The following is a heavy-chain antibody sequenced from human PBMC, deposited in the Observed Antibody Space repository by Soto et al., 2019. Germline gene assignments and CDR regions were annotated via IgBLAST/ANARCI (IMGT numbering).Heavy chain of an antibody. V-gene: IGHV4-61*08. J-gene: IGHJ5*02. Sequence: SETLSLTCTVSGGSISSGGYYWSWIRQPPGKGLEWIGYIYHSGSTNYNPSLNSRVTLSVDTSKNQFSLKLSSVTAADTAVYYCARDSSSGSYYNWFDPWGQGTLVTVSS. CDR1: GGSISSGGYY. D-gene: IGHD1-26*01. CDR2: IYHSGST. CDR3: ARDSSSGSYYNWFDP.